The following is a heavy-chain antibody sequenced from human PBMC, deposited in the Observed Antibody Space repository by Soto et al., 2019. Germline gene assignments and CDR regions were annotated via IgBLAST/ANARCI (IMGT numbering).Heavy chain of an antibody. Sequence: QVQLVQSGAEVKKPGSSVKVSCKASGGTFSSYAMHWVRQAPGKGLEWVAVISYDGSNKYYADSVKGRFTISRDNSKNTLYLQMNSLRAEDTAVYYCARVMVYASYYFDYWGQGTLVTVSS. D-gene: IGHD2-8*01. CDR2: ISYDGSNK. CDR1: GGTFSSYA. V-gene: IGHV3-30-3*01. J-gene: IGHJ4*02. CDR3: ARVMVYASYYFDY.